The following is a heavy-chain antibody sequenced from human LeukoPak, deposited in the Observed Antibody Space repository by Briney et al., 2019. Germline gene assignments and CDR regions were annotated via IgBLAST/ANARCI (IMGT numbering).Heavy chain of an antibody. V-gene: IGHV3-9*01. CDR1: GFTFDGYS. D-gene: IGHD5-18*01. CDR2: ISWSSGST. J-gene: IGHJ4*02. Sequence: AGGSLRLSCAASGFTFDGYSMHWVRQAPGKGLEWVSGISWSSGSTGYADSVKGRFAISRDNAKNSLYLQMNSLRAEDTAFYYCAKDTSGSKGNNYGYYFDYWGQGALVTVSS. CDR3: AKDTSGSKGNNYGYYFDY.